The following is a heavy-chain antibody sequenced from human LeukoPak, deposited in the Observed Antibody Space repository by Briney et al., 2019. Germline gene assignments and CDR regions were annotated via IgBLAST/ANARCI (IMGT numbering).Heavy chain of an antibody. V-gene: IGHV3-30*04. CDR2: ISFDGNLM. J-gene: IGHJ6*02. CDR3: AREEYDYALGALDV. Sequence: GGSLRLSCATSGFTFSRYAMQWVRQAPGKGLEWVAVISFDGNLMFYADSVKGRFTISRDNSKNTVYLQMNSLRAEDTAVFYCAREEYDYALGALDVWGQGTTVSVSS. D-gene: IGHD4/OR15-4a*01. CDR1: GFTFSRYA.